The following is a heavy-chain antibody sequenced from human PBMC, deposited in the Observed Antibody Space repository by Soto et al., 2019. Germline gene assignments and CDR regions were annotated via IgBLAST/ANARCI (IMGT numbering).Heavy chain of an antibody. V-gene: IGHV1-2*04. D-gene: IGHD2-8*01. CDR1: GHTFTGYY. Sequence: ASVKVSCKASGHTFTGYYMHWVRQAPGQGLEWMGWINPNSGGTNYAQKFQGWVTMTRDTSISTAYMELSRLRSDDTAVYYCARARVHGVLTNWFAPWGQGTLVTVSS. CDR3: ARARVHGVLTNWFAP. CDR2: INPNSGGT. J-gene: IGHJ5*02.